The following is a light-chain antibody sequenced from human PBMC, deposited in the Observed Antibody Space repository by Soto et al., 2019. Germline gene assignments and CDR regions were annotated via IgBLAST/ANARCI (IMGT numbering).Light chain of an antibody. CDR2: ATS. Sequence: EIVVTQSPATLSVSPGERATLSCRASQSVGNNFAWYQQKPDQAPRLLIFATSNRATGVPARFSGSGSGTEFTLTTSSLQSEDFADYYCQQYGGWPLTFGGGAKVEIE. CDR3: QQYGGWPLT. J-gene: IGKJ4*01. CDR1: QSVGNN. V-gene: IGKV3-15*01.